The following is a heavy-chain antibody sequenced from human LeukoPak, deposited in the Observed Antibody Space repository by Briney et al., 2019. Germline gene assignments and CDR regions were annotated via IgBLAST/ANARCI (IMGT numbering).Heavy chain of an antibody. V-gene: IGHV3-7*01. J-gene: IGHJ3*02. Sequence: GGSLRLSCAASGFIFSSYAMSWVRQAPGKGLEWVANIKQDGSEKYYVDSVKGRFTISRDNAKNSLYLQMNSLRAEDTAVYYCARDWSIAVAGHGAFDIWGQGTMVTVSS. CDR3: ARDWSIAVAGHGAFDI. D-gene: IGHD6-19*01. CDR1: GFIFSSYA. CDR2: IKQDGSEK.